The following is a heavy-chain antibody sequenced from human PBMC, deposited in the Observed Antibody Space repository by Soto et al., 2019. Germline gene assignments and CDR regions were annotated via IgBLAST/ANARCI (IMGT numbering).Heavy chain of an antibody. CDR3: ATYGNYCDSSGYLGY. D-gene: IGHD3-22*01. J-gene: IGHJ4*02. CDR2: FDPEDGET. CDR1: GDTLTELS. Sequence: ASVNVSCKVSGDTLTELSMHWVRQAPGKGLEWMGGFDPEDGETIYAQKFQGRVTMTEDTSTDTAYMELSRLRSEVTAVYYFATYGNYCDSSGYLGYWGQGTLVIVSS. V-gene: IGHV1-24*01.